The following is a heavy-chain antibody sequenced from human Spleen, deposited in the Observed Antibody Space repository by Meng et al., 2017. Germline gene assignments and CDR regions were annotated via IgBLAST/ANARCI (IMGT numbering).Heavy chain of an antibody. J-gene: IGHJ4*03. Sequence: QVQLVQSGAEVKKPGVSLKLSCETSGFTFTTYFMHWLRQAPGQGLQWMGLFNPNGDVTTYSPRFQGRITLTGDTSTSTLYMELNSLTSDDTAVYHCAREMPMTCYFDQWGQGTLVTVSS. CDR3: AREMPMTCYFDQ. V-gene: IGHV1-46*01. CDR2: FNPNGDVT. D-gene: IGHD3-22*01. CDR1: GFTFTTYF.